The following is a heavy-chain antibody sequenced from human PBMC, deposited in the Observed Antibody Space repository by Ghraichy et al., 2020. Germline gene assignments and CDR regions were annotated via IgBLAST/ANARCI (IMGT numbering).Heavy chain of an antibody. CDR2: IWYDGSNK. V-gene: IGHV3-33*01. Sequence: GESLNISCAASGFTFSNYGMHWVRQAPGKGLEWVAVIWYDGSNKYFADSVKGRFTISRDNSKNTLYLQMNSLRAEDTAVYYCARDLLVPGPIDYWGQGTLVTVSS. CDR1: GFTFSNYG. D-gene: IGHD6-6*01. J-gene: IGHJ4*02. CDR3: ARDLLVPGPIDY.